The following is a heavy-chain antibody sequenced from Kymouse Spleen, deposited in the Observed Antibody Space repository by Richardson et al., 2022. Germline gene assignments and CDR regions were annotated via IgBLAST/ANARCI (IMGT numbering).Heavy chain of an antibody. CDR3: AKGLRFLEWLLPLFDY. CDR1: GFTFDDYA. J-gene: IGHJ4*02. Sequence: EVQLVESGGGLVQPGRSLRLSCAASGFTFDDYAMHWVRQAPGKGLEWVSGISWNSGSIGYADSVKGRFTISRDNAKNSLYLQMNSLRAEDTALYYCAKGLRFLEWLLPLFDYWGQGTLVTVSS. V-gene: IGHV3-9*01. CDR2: ISWNSGSI. D-gene: IGHD3-3*01.